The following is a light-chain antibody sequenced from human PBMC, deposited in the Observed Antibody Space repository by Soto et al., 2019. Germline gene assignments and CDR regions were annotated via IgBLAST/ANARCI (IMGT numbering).Light chain of an antibody. CDR3: QQYGSSPPT. V-gene: IGKV3-20*01. Sequence: EIVLTQSPGTLSLSPGERATLSCRASQSVSSNYLAWYQQKPGQAPRLLIYGASRRATGIPDRFGGSGSGTDFTLTISRLEPEDFAVYYCQQYGSSPPTFGQGTKVEIK. CDR1: QSVSSNY. J-gene: IGKJ1*01. CDR2: GAS.